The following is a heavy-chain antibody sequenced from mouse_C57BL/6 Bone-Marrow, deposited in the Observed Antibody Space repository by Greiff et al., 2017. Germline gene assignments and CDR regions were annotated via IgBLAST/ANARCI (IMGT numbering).Heavy chain of an antibody. CDR3: ARSQTAQATSFAY. CDR1: GYAFSSSW. J-gene: IGHJ3*01. Sequence: QVQLQQSGPELVKPGASVKISCKASGYAFSSSWMNWVKQRPGKGLEWIGRIYPGDGDTNYNGKFKGKATLTADKSSSTAYMQLSSLTSEDSAVYFCARSQTAQATSFAYGGQGTLVTVSA. V-gene: IGHV1-82*01. CDR2: IYPGDGDT. D-gene: IGHD3-2*02.